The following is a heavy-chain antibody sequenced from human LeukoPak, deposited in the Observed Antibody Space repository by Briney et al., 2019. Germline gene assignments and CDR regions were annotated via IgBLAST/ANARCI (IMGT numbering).Heavy chain of an antibody. J-gene: IGHJ4*02. D-gene: IGHD1-26*01. CDR1: GGSISSGSYY. CDR2: IYTSGST. V-gene: IGHV4-61*02. Sequence: SETLSLTCTVSGGSISSGSYYWSWIRQPAGKGLEWIGRIYTSGSTNYNPSLKSRVTISVDTSKNQFSLKLSSVTAADTAVYYCARFAPLGADDYWGQGTLVTVSS. CDR3: ARFAPLGADDY.